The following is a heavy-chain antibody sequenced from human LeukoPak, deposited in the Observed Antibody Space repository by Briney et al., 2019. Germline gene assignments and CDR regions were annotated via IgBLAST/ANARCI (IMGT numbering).Heavy chain of an antibody. D-gene: IGHD3-10*01. Sequence: GGSLRLSCAASGFTVSSNYMSWVRQAPGKGLEWVSVIYGGGSTYYADSVKGRFTISRDNSKNTLYLQVNSLRAVDTAVYYCARDYYGSGSYPTLDWGQGTLVTVSS. CDR2: IYGGGST. V-gene: IGHV3-53*01. CDR3: ARDYYGSGSYPTLD. J-gene: IGHJ4*02. CDR1: GFTVSSNY.